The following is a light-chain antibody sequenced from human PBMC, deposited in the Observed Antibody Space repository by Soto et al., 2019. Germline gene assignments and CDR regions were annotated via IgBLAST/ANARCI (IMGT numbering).Light chain of an antibody. CDR3: SSYTSSNTLV. V-gene: IGLV2-14*03. CDR1: STDVGRYNY. CDR2: DVS. Sequence: QSVLTQPASVSGSPGQSITIYCTGTSTDVGRYNYVSWYQQHPGKAPKLMIYDVSNRPSGVSTRFSGSKSGNTASLTISGLQAEDEADYYCSSYTSSNTLVFGGGTKLTVL. J-gene: IGLJ2*01.